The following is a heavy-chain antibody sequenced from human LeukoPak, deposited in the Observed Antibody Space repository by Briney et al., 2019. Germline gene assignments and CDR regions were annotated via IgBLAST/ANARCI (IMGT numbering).Heavy chain of an antibody. CDR2: IYYRGST. CDR3: AREGYGSGSYYLYYYYYMDV. J-gene: IGHJ6*03. Sequence: SETLSLTCTVSGGSISSSSYYWGWIRQPPGKGLERIGSIYYRGSTYYNPSLKSRVTISVDTSKNQFSLKLSSVTAADTAVYYCAREGYGSGSYYLYYYYYMDVWGKGTTVTVSS. V-gene: IGHV4-39*02. CDR1: GGSISSSSYY. D-gene: IGHD3-10*01.